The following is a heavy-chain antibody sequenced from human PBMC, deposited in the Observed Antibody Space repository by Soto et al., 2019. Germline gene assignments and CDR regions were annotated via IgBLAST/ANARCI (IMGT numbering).Heavy chain of an antibody. CDR3: ARDLGGWFDP. J-gene: IGHJ5*02. Sequence: SQTLSLTCTVSGGSISSYYWSWIRQPPGKGLEWIGYIYYSGSTNYNPSLKSRVTISVDTSKNQFSLKLSSVTAADTAVYYCARDLGGWFDPWGQGTLVTVSS. D-gene: IGHD3-16*01. CDR1: GGSISSYY. V-gene: IGHV4-59*01. CDR2: IYYSGST.